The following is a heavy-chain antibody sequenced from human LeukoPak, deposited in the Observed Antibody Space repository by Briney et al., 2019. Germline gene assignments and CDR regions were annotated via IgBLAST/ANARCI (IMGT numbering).Heavy chain of an antibody. CDR2: IYSGGST. J-gene: IGHJ4*02. Sequence: GGSLRLSCAASGFTVSSNYMSWVRQAPGKRLEWVSVIYSGGSTYYADSVKGRFTISRDNSKNTLYLQMNSLRAEDTAVYYCARVFRQHRSFDYWGQGTLVTVSP. V-gene: IGHV3-53*01. D-gene: IGHD6-13*01. CDR3: ARVFRQHRSFDY. CDR1: GFTVSSNY.